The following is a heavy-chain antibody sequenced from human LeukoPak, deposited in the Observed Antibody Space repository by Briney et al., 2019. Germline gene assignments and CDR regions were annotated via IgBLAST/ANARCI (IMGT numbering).Heavy chain of an antibody. CDR3: ARGIAVAGDDAFDI. Sequence: PGGSLRLSCAASGFTFSSYSMNWVRQAPGKGLEWVTSISSSSSYIYYADSVKGRFTISRDNAKNSLYLQMNSLRAEDTAVYYCARGIAVAGDDAFDIWGQGTMVTVSS. CDR1: GFTFSSYS. CDR2: ISSSSSYI. V-gene: IGHV3-21*04. J-gene: IGHJ3*02. D-gene: IGHD6-19*01.